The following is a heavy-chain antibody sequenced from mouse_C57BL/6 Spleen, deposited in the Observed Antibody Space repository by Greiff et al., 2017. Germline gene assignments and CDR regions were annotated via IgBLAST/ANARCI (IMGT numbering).Heavy chain of an antibody. J-gene: IGHJ1*03. V-gene: IGHV5-17*01. D-gene: IGHD2-3*01. CDR3: ARVGYYVGYFDV. CDR1: GFTFSDYG. CDR2: ISSGSSTI. Sequence: EVKVVESGGGLVKPGGSLKLSCAASGFTFSDYGMHWVRQAPEKGLEWVAYISSGSSTIYYADTVKGRFTISRDNATNTLFLQMTSLRSEDTAMYYCARVGYYVGYFDVWGTGTTVTVSS.